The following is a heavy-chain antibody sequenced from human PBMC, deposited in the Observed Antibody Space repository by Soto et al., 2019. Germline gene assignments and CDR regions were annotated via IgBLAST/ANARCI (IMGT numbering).Heavy chain of an antibody. Sequence: QVQLQESGPGLVKPSGTLSLTCAVSGGSISSSNWWSWVRQPPGKGLEWIGEIYHSGSTNYNPSLKRRVTISVDKSNNQFSLKLSAVTAADTAVYYCASLGGLYYDSSGYYRDYWGQGTLVTVSS. V-gene: IGHV4-4*02. D-gene: IGHD3-22*01. CDR2: IYHSGST. CDR3: ASLGGLYYDSSGYYRDY. CDR1: GGSISSSNW. J-gene: IGHJ4*02.